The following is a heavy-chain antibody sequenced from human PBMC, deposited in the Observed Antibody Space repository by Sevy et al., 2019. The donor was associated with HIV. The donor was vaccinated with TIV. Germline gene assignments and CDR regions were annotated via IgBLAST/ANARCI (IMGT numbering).Heavy chain of an antibody. V-gene: IGHV3-49*03. CDR3: TRERGYYYGSGSYYGGRLLDY. CDR2: IRSKAYGGTT. J-gene: IGHJ4*02. Sequence: GGSLSLSCTASGFTFGDYAMSWFRQAPGKGLEWVGFIRSKAYGGTTEYAASVKGRFTISRDDSKSIAYLQMNSLKTEDTAVYYCTRERGYYYGSGSYYGGRLLDYWGQGTLVTVSS. CDR1: GFTFGDYA. D-gene: IGHD3-10*01.